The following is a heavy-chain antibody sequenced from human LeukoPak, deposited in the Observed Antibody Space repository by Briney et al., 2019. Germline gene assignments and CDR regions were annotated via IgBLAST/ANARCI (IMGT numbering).Heavy chain of an antibody. J-gene: IGHJ5*02. CDR2: MHPGDFGT. CDR3: GRVDCSGGRCYGVDP. Sequence: GESLNISCKGSGYSFINYWIGWVRQMPGKGLEWMGIMHPGDFGTRYSPSFEGQVTFSADKSITTAYLQWSSLKASDTAMYYCGRVDCSGGRCYGVDPWGQGTLVTVSS. V-gene: IGHV5-51*01. D-gene: IGHD2-15*01. CDR1: GYSFINYW.